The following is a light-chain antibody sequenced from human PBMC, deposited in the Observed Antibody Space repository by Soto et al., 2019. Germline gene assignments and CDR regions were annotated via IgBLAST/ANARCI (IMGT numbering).Light chain of an antibody. CDR1: SSDVGAYDY. CDR3: SSYTISSTPLYV. J-gene: IGLJ1*01. CDR2: DVS. Sequence: QSVLTQPASVSGSPGQSTAIACTGTSSDVGAYDYVSWYQQHPGKAPKLMIYDVSNRPSGVSNRFSGSESGNTASLTISGLQAEDEADYYCSSYTISSTPLYVFGTGTKVTVL. V-gene: IGLV2-14*01.